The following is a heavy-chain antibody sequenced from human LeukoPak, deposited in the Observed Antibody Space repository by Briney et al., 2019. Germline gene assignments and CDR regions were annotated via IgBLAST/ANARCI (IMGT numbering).Heavy chain of an antibody. D-gene: IGHD5-18*01. CDR3: ARDQDSIGYGENLY. Sequence: ASVKVSCKGSGYSFTNYYIHWVRQAPGQGLEWMGRINPSGGGTSYAQKFQGRVTMTRDMSTSTVYMELSSLRSEDTAVYYCARDQDSIGYGENLYWGQGILVTVSS. V-gene: IGHV1-46*01. CDR2: INPSGGGT. CDR1: GYSFTNYY. J-gene: IGHJ4*02.